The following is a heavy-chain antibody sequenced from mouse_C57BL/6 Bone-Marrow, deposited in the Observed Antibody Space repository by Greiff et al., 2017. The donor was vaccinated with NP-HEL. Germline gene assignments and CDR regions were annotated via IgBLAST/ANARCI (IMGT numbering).Heavy chain of an antibody. V-gene: IGHV1-64*01. Sequence: QVQLQQPGAELVKPGASVKLSCKASGYTFTSYWMHWVKQRPGQGLEWIGMIHPNSGSTNYNEKFKSKATLTVDKSSSTAYMQLSSLTSEDSAVYYCASTFYYGYGHYFAYWGQGTLATVSA. D-gene: IGHD2-2*01. J-gene: IGHJ3*01. CDR2: IHPNSGST. CDR3: ASTFYYGYGHYFAY. CDR1: GYTFTSYW.